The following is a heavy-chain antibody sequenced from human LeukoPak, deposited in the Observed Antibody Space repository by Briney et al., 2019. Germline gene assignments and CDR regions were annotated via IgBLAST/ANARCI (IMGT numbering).Heavy chain of an antibody. CDR1: GLTFSSYA. J-gene: IGHJ5*02. CDR3: ARDYCSSTSCYHNWFDP. D-gene: IGHD2-2*01. CDR2: ISYDGSNK. Sequence: PGRSLRLSCAASGLTFSSYAMHWVRQAPGKGLEWVAAISYDGSNKYYADSVKGRFTISRDNSKNTLYLQMNSLRAEDTAVYYCARDYCSSTSCYHNWFDPWGQGTLVTVSS. V-gene: IGHV3-30*01.